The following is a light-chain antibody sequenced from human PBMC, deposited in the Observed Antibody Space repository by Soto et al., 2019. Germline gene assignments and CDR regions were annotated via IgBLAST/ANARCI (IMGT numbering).Light chain of an antibody. CDR1: QSISTY. J-gene: IGKJ5*01. CDR2: AAS. CDR3: QRSYRSIS. Sequence: DIQLTQSPSSLFASVGDRVTITCRASQSISTYLNWYQQKPGKAPRLLIYAASSLQSGVPSRFSGSGSVTDFTLSINSLQPEDFATYYCQRSYRSISFGQGTRLETK. V-gene: IGKV1-39*01.